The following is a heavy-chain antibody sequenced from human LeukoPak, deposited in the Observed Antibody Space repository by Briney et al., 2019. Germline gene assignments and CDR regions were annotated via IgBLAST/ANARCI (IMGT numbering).Heavy chain of an antibody. CDR2: IIPIFGTA. J-gene: IGHJ6*03. CDR1: GGTFSSYA. Sequence: GASVKVSCKASGGTFSSYAISWVRQAPGQGLEWMGGIIPIFGTANYAQKFQGRVTITADESTSTAYMELSSLRSEDTAVYYCARASSPVVPAAYYYYYYMDVWGKGTTVTVSS. D-gene: IGHD2-2*01. V-gene: IGHV1-69*13. CDR3: ARASSPVVPAAYYYYYYMDV.